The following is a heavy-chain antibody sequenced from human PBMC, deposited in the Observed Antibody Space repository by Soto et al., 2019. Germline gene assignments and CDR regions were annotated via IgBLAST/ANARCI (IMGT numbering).Heavy chain of an antibody. CDR3: ARGEITCSGGSCSRGYAFDI. CDR2: ISSSSSYI. V-gene: IGHV3-21*01. D-gene: IGHD2-15*01. J-gene: IGHJ3*02. Sequence: EVQLVESGGGLVKPGGSLRLSCAASGFTFSSYSMNWVRQAPGKGLEWVSSISSSSSYIYYADSVKGRFTISRDNAKNSLYLQMNSLRAEDTAVYYCARGEITCSGGSCSRGYAFDIWGQGTMVTVS. CDR1: GFTFSSYS.